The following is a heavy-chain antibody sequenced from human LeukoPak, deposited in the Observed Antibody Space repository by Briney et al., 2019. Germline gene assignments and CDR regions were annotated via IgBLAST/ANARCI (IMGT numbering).Heavy chain of an antibody. CDR2: ISDDGTTK. J-gene: IGHJ4*02. V-gene: IGHV3-30*04. Sequence: PGGSLRLSCAASGFTFSSYAMHWVRQAPGKGLEWVAVISDDGTTKYYADSVKGRFTISRDNSKNTLYLQMNSLRAEDTAVYYCAKEVAVAASFPDYWGQGTLVTVSS. D-gene: IGHD6-19*01. CDR3: AKEVAVAASFPDY. CDR1: GFTFSSYA.